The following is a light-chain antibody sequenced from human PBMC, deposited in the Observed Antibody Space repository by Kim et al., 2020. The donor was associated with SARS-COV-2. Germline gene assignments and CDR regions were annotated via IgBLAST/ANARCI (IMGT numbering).Light chain of an antibody. Sequence: AIQMTQSPSSFSASTGDRVTITCRASQGISSYLAWYQQKPGKAPKLLIYAASTLQSGVPSRFSGSGSGTDFTLTISSLQSEDFATYYCQQDNSYPWTFGQGTKVDIK. V-gene: IGKV1-8*01. CDR3: QQDNSYPWT. CDR1: QGISSY. J-gene: IGKJ1*01. CDR2: AAS.